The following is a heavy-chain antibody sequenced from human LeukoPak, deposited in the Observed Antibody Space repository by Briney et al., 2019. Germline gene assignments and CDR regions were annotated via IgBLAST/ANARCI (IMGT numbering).Heavy chain of an antibody. J-gene: IGHJ4*02. D-gene: IGHD6-19*01. V-gene: IGHV3-23*01. CDR2: ISNSGVST. CDR1: GFTFRKYA. Sequence: GGSLRLSSAASGFTFRKYAISWVRQAPGKGLEWVSAISNSGVSTHYADSVKGRFTISRDNSKNTLYLQMNSLRAEDTAVYYCAKGPIGVAGKFAYWGRGTLVTVSS. CDR3: AKGPIGVAGKFAY.